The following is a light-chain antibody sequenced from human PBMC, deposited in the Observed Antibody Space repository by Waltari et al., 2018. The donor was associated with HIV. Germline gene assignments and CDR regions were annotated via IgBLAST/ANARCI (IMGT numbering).Light chain of an antibody. J-gene: IGLJ2*01. CDR3: SSYTTTFI. V-gene: IGLV2-14*03. Sequence: QSALTQPASMSGSPGESLTISCTGHNSDIGPSPSVSWYQQHTGPPPKLIIYDVSYRPSGVDSRFSGSKSGNTAYLTISDLRPDDEAVYYCSSYTTTFIFGDGTTVSVL. CDR1: NSDIGPSPS. CDR2: DVS.